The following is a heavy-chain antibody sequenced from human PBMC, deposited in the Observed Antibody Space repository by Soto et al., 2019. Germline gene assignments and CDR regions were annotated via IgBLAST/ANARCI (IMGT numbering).Heavy chain of an antibody. Sequence: SETLSLTCTVSGGSISNYYCNWIRQPAGKGLEWIGRIDTSGSTNYNPSLKSRVTMSVDTSKQEFSLKLSSVTAADTALYYCARGGQDFWSGPFDYWGRGALVTVSA. J-gene: IGHJ4*02. CDR3: ARGGQDFWSGPFDY. D-gene: IGHD3-3*01. CDR1: GGSISNYY. V-gene: IGHV4-4*07. CDR2: IDTSGST.